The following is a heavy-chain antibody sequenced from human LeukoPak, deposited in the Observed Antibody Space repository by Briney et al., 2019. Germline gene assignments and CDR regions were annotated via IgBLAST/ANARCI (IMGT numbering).Heavy chain of an antibody. D-gene: IGHD1-26*01. Sequence: GGSLRLSCAASGFTVSSNYMSWVRQAPGKGLGWVSVLYAGDATYYADSVKGRFTISRDNSKNTLYLQMNSLRAEDMAVYFCAKGGEVGITGYFDYWGQGTLVTVSS. CDR3: AKGGEVGITGYFDY. CDR2: LYAGDAT. J-gene: IGHJ4*02. CDR1: GFTVSSNY. V-gene: IGHV3-53*01.